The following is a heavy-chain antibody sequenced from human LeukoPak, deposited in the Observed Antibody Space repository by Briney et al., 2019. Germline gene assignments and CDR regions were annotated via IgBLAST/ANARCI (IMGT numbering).Heavy chain of an antibody. V-gene: IGHV3-23*01. Sequence: QPGGSLRLSCAASGFTFDDYAMHWVRQAPGKGLEWVSGISSSGGSTYYRDSVKGRFTISRDNSRNTLYLQMNSLRAEDTAVYYCAKDCLGSWSGYYFGVFDCWGQGTLVTVSS. D-gene: IGHD3-3*01. CDR3: AKDCLGSWSGYYFGVFDC. CDR1: GFTFDDYA. J-gene: IGHJ4*02. CDR2: ISSSGGST.